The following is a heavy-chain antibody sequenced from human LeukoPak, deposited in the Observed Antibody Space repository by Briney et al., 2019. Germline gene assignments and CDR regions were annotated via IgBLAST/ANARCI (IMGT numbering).Heavy chain of an antibody. J-gene: IGHJ4*02. D-gene: IGHD2-2*02. Sequence: GGSLRLSCAASGFTFSSYAMHWVRQAPGKGLEWVAVISYDGSNKYYADSVKGRFTISRDNSKNTLYLQMNSLRAEDTAVYYCARAQVVPAATPFDYWGQGTLVTVSS. V-gene: IGHV3-30-3*01. CDR2: ISYDGSNK. CDR3: ARAQVVPAATPFDY. CDR1: GFTFSSYA.